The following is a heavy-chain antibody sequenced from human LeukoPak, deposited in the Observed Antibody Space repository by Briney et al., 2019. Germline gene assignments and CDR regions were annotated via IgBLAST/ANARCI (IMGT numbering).Heavy chain of an antibody. CDR3: VKWGRTSDYAYDY. D-gene: IGHD4-17*01. CDR2: ISSSGDYT. V-gene: IGHV3-64D*06. Sequence: GGSLRLSCSASVFTFSDYAMHWVRQAPGRGLQFVSAISSSGDYTSYSDSVKGRFTISRDNSKNTLHLQMSSLRPEDTAVYFCVKWGRTSDYAYDYWGQGSLVTVSS. J-gene: IGHJ4*02. CDR1: VFTFSDYA.